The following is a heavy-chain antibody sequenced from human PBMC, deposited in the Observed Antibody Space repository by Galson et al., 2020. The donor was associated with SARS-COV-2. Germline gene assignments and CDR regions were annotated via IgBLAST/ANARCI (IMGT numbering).Heavy chain of an antibody. V-gene: IGHV1-18*01. CDR2: ISAYNGNT. Sequence: ASVKVSCKASGYTFTSYGISWVRQAPGQGLEWMGWISAYNGNTNYAQKLQGRVTMTTDTSTSTAYMELRSLRSDDTAVYYCARGSYYDSSGYSDFDYWGQGTLVTVSS. J-gene: IGHJ4*02. CDR3: ARGSYYDSSGYSDFDY. D-gene: IGHD3-22*01. CDR1: GYTFTSYG.